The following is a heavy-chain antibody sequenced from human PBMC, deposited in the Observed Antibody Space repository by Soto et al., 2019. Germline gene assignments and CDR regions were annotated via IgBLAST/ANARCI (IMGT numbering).Heavy chain of an antibody. CDR1: GGTFSSYA. CDR2: FKPIFETA. Sequence: QVQLVQSGAEVKKPGSSVKVSCKASGGTFSSYAISWVRQAPGQGLEWMGGFKPIFETANYAQKFQGRVTITADESTNTAYMKLSSLRSEDTAVYYCTRGITLIRGVIPPGYYYGMDVWGQGTTVAVSS. J-gene: IGHJ6*02. D-gene: IGHD3-10*01. CDR3: TRGITLIRGVIPPGYYYGMDV. V-gene: IGHV1-69*01.